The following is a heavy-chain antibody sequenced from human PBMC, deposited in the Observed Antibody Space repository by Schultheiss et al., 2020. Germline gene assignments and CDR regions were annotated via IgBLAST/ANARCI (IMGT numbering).Heavy chain of an antibody. CDR2: SNHTGGT. CDR1: GFTFSSYA. V-gene: IGHV4-34*01. J-gene: IGHJ5*02. D-gene: IGHD4-23*01. Sequence: GSLRLSCAASGFTFSSYAMSWVRQAPGKGLEWIGESNHTGGTYYNPSFKSRVTISVDTSKNQFSLRLNSVTAADTAVYYCARQDGGNGLAAWGQGTLVTVSS. CDR3: ARQDGGNGLAA.